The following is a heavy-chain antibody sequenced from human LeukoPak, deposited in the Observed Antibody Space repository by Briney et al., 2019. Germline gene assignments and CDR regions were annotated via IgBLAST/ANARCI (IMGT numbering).Heavy chain of an antibody. Sequence: SETLSLTCAVDGGSFSGYYWSWIRQPPGKGLKWIGEINHSGSTNYNPSLKSRVTISVDTSKNQYSLKLSSVTAADTAVYYCARGFASSGYYYYYYYMDVWGKGTTVSVSS. J-gene: IGHJ6*03. CDR1: GGSFSGYY. CDR2: INHSGST. D-gene: IGHD3-22*01. V-gene: IGHV4-34*01. CDR3: ARGFASSGYYYYYYYMDV.